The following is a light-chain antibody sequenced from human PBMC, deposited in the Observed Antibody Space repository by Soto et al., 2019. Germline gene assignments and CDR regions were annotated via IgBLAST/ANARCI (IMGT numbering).Light chain of an antibody. CDR1: QTITRW. CDR3: LYYGS. V-gene: IGKV1-5*01. J-gene: IGKJ5*01. CDR2: AAS. Sequence: IQMTQSPCPLSASVGERVTITCRASQTITRWMAWYQQKPGKAPKLLIFAASRLQSEVPSRFSGSGSGTDFTLTISSLEPEDFAVFYCLYYGSVGQGTRLEIK.